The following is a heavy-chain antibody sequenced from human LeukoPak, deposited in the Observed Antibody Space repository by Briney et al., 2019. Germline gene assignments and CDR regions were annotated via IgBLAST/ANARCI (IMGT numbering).Heavy chain of an antibody. CDR1: GGSISTYY. CDR3: ARLNEVTKYWYFDL. Sequence: ETLSLTCTVSGGSISTYYWSWVRQAPGKGLEWVSLIYSGGSTYYADSVKGRFTISRDNSKNTLYLQMNSLRAEDTAVYYCARLNEVTKYWYFDLWGRGTLVTVSS. D-gene: IGHD4-17*01. V-gene: IGHV3-53*01. CDR2: IYSGGST. J-gene: IGHJ2*01.